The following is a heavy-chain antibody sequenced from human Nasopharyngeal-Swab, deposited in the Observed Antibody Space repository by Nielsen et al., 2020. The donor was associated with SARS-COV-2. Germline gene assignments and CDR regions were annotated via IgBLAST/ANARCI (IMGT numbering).Heavy chain of an antibody. D-gene: IGHD3-3*01. CDR1: GFTFSSYA. CDR3: AKDRRVSESYDFWSGYICYYYYGMDV. CDR2: IYSGGSST. V-gene: IGHV3-23*03. J-gene: IGHJ6*02. Sequence: ASLKISCAASGFTFSSYAMSWVRQAPGKGLEWVSVIYSGGSSTYYADSVKGRFTISRDNSKNTLYLQMNSLRAEDTAVYYCAKDRRVSESYDFWSGYICYYYYGMDVWGQGTTVTVSS.